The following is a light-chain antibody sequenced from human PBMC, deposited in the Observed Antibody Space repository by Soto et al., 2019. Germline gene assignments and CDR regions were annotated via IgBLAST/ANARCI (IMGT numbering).Light chain of an antibody. Sequence: DIPMTQSPSTLSASVGDRVTITCRASQSITIWLAWYQQKPGKAPKLVIFDASSLESGVPSRFSGSGSGTEFTLTISSLQPDDFATYYCQHYNSYSWTFGQGTKVEIK. CDR1: QSITIW. J-gene: IGKJ1*01. CDR3: QHYNSYSWT. V-gene: IGKV1-5*01. CDR2: DAS.